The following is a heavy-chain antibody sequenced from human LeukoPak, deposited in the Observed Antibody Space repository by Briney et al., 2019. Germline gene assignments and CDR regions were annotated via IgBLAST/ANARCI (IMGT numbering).Heavy chain of an antibody. Sequence: ASVKVSCKASGYTFTSYDINWVRQATGQGLEWMGWMNPNSGNTGYAQKFQGRVTMTRNTSISTAYMEPSSLRSEDTAVYYCARARGSRFNYFDYWGQGTLVTVSS. CDR1: GYTFTSYD. CDR2: MNPNSGNT. J-gene: IGHJ4*02. V-gene: IGHV1-8*01. D-gene: IGHD1-26*01. CDR3: ARARGSRFNYFDY.